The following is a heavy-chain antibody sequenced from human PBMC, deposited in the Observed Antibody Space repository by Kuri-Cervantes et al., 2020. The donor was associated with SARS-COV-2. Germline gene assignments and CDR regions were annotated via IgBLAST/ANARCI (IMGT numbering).Heavy chain of an antibody. CDR3: ARAVIDFWSGGRYGFSQSGLDY. Sequence: ASVKVSCKASGYTFTSYDINWVRQATGQGLEWMGWMNPNSGNTGYAQKFQGRVTLTRDTSTTTVYMELRSLRSEDTAVYYCARAVIDFWSGGRYGFSQSGLDYWGQGTQVTVSS. V-gene: IGHV1-8*02. J-gene: IGHJ4*02. CDR1: GYTFTSYD. CDR2: MNPNSGNT. D-gene: IGHD3-3*01.